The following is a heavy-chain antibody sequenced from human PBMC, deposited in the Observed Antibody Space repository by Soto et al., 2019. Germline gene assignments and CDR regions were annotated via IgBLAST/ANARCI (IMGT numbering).Heavy chain of an antibody. CDR2: IYHSGST. D-gene: IGHD4-17*01. V-gene: IGHV4-30-2*01. J-gene: IGHJ4*02. CDR3: ARGMTTVTTLDY. Sequence: QLQLQESGSGLVKPSQTLSLTCAVSGGSISSGGYSWSWIRQPPGKGLEWIGYIYHSGSTYYNPSLKSRVNKSLDRSKKQSSLKLSSVTAAETAVYYCARGMTTVTTLDYWGQGTLVTVSS. CDR1: GGSISSGGYS.